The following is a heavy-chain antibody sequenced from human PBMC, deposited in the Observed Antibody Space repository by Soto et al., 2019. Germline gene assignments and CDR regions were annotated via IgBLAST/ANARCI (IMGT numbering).Heavy chain of an antibody. CDR3: ARHVPAAVYNYGRHV. V-gene: IGHV1-69*12. Sequence: QVQLVQSGAEVKKPGSSVKVSCNASGGTFSIYAISWVRQAPGHGLEWMGGIIPIFGTATCAQKLQGRVTITADESTGTAYMDLSSLISQDTAVNYFARHVPAAVYNYGRHVWGEGATMTASS. J-gene: IGHJ6*02. CDR1: GGTFSIYA. CDR2: IIPIFGTA. D-gene: IGHD2-2*01.